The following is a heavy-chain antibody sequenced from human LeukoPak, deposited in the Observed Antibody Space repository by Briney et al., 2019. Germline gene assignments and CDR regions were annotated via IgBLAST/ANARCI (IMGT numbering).Heavy chain of an antibody. CDR2: ITSSSSTM. D-gene: IGHD3-22*01. CDR1: GFSFSSYS. V-gene: IGHV3-48*01. J-gene: IGHJ4*02. CDR3: ARKSGSSGYPFDY. Sequence: LTGGSLRLSCAASGFSFSSYSMNWVRQAPGKGLEWVSYITSSSSTMYYADAVKGRFAISRDNAKNSLYLQMNSLRAEDTAVYYCARKSGSSGYPFDYWGQGTLVTVSS.